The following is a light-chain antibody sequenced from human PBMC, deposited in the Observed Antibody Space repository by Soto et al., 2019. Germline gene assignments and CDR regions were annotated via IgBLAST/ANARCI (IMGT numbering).Light chain of an antibody. V-gene: IGLV2-14*01. CDR2: DVS. Sequence: QSALTQPASVSGSPGQSITISCTGTSSDVGDYNYVSWYQQHPGKAPKVMIYDVSNRPSGVSNRFSGSKSGNTASLTISGLXAEDEADYYCSSYTSSSTLVFGTX. CDR3: SSYTSSSTLV. J-gene: IGLJ1*01. CDR1: SSDVGDYNY.